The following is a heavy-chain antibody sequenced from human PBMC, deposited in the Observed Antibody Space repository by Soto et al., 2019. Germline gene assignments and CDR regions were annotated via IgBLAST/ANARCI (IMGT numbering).Heavy chain of an antibody. CDR2: IIPIFGTA. J-gene: IGHJ5*02. CDR1: GGTFSSYA. D-gene: IGHD5-12*01. CDR3: ARDREGVRYSGYVHNWFDP. V-gene: IGHV1-69*01. Sequence: QVQLVQSGAEVKKPGSSVKVSCKASGGTFSSYAISWVRQAPGQGLEWMGGIIPIFGTANYAQKFQGRVTITADESTSTAYMELSSLRSEDTAVYYCARDREGVRYSGYVHNWFDPWGQGTLVTVSS.